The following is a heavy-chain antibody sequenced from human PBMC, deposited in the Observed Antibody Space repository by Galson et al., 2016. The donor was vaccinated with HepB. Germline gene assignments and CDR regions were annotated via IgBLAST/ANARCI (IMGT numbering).Heavy chain of an antibody. Sequence: SLRLSCADSRFTFSSYWMHWVRQVPGKGPVWVSVISGDASGTRYAGSVKGRFTISRDNTKNTLYLQMNSLRADDTAVYYCVSPLHNDGNSGMAFDIWGQGTMVTVSS. V-gene: IGHV3-74*01. CDR3: VSPLHNDGNSGMAFDI. CDR2: ISGDASGT. D-gene: IGHD4-23*01. CDR1: RFTFSSYW. J-gene: IGHJ3*02.